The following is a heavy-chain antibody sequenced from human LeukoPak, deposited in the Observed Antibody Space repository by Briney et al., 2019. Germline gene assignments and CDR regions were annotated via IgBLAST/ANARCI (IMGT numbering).Heavy chain of an antibody. CDR2: IYYSGST. D-gene: IGHD6-19*01. CDR3: AREREDGWVAGFFDY. CDR1: GGSISSSSYY. J-gene: IGHJ4*02. Sequence: SETLSLTCTVSGGSISSSSYYWGWIRQPPGKGLEWIGSIYYSGSTYYNPSLKSRVTISVDTSKNQFSLKLSSVTAADTAVYYCAREREDGWVAGFFDYWGQGTLVTVSS. V-gene: IGHV4-39*07.